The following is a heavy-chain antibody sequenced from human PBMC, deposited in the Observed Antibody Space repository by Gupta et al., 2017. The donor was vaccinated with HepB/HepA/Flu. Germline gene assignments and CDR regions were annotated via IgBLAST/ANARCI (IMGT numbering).Heavy chain of an antibody. J-gene: IGHJ4*02. Sequence: EGRLVESGGGVVRPGGSLSLSCAAPGLTFVDLGFGWARQAPGKGLGWVFGINWNGGSTGYADSVKGRFTISRDNAKNSLYLQMNSLRAEDTALYYCARGYGGNKALFDYWGQGTLVTVSS. CDR2: INWNGGST. CDR1: GLTFVDLG. V-gene: IGHV3-20*04. D-gene: IGHD4-23*01. CDR3: ARGYGGNKALFDY.